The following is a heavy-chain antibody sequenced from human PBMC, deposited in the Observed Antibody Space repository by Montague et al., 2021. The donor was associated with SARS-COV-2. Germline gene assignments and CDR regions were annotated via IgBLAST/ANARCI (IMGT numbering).Heavy chain of an antibody. CDR1: GDNVSSTSAS. CDR2: TYYRSWRRS. CDR3: ASAFYGDHWAFDV. Sequence: CAISGDNVSSTSASWNWIRQSPSGGLEWLGRTYYRSWRRSQYPGSLESRITISGDTSKNQFSLQLNSVTPEDTAVYYCASAFYGDHWAFDVWGQGTMVTVSS. J-gene: IGHJ3*01. V-gene: IGHV6-1*01. D-gene: IGHD3-3*02.